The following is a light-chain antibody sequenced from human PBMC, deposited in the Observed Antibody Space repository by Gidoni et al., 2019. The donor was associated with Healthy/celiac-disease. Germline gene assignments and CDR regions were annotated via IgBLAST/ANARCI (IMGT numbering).Light chain of an antibody. CDR3: QQYDNLLT. V-gene: IGKV1-33*01. Sequence: DIQMTQSPSSLSASVGDRVTITCQASQDISNYLKWYQQKPGKAPKLLIYDASNLETGVPSRFSGSGSGTDFTFTISSLQPEDIATYYCQQYDNLLTFGGGTKVEIK. CDR2: DAS. CDR1: QDISNY. J-gene: IGKJ4*01.